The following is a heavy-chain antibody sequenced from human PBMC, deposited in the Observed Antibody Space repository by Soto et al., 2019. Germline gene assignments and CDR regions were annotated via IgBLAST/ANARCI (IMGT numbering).Heavy chain of an antibody. CDR2: IYYSGST. J-gene: IGHJ5*02. V-gene: IGHV4-59*08. CDR1: GGSISSYY. Sequence: SETLSLTCTVSGGSISSYYWSWIRQPPGKGLEWIGYIYYSGSTNYNPSLKSRVTISVDTSKNQFSLKLSSVTAADTAVYYCARGRMRFLEWLFGDNWFDPWGQGTLVTVSS. D-gene: IGHD3-3*01. CDR3: ARGRMRFLEWLFGDNWFDP.